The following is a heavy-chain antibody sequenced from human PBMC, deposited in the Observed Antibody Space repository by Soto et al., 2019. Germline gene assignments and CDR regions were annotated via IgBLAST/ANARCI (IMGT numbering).Heavy chain of an antibody. CDR3: AHRPSYGSGGSWYAGFDY. CDR2: IYWDDDK. CDR1: GFSLSTSGVG. Sequence: QITLKESGPPLVKPTQTLTLTCTFSGFSLSTSGVGVGWIRQPPEKAMEWLALIYWDDDKRYRPSLKSRLTISKDTSKNPVVPTMTDMGPVDTATYYCAHRPSYGSGGSWYAGFDYGGQGTLVTVSS. J-gene: IGHJ4*02. D-gene: IGHD2-15*01. V-gene: IGHV2-5*02.